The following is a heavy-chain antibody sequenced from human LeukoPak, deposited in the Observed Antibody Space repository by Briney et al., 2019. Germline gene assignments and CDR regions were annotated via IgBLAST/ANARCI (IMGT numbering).Heavy chain of an antibody. CDR1: GYTLTDYN. V-gene: IGHV1-69-2*01. J-gene: IGHJ4*02. CDR2: IDPEDGET. D-gene: IGHD3-16*01. CDR3: ARDTFGVTGLYYFDY. Sequence: ASVKVSCKASGYTLTDYNIHWLQHAPGTGLQWMGRIDPEDGETIFAEKFRDRVTMMADTSTDTAYMELSSLRSDDTAVYYCARDTFGVTGLYYFDYWGQGTLVTVSS.